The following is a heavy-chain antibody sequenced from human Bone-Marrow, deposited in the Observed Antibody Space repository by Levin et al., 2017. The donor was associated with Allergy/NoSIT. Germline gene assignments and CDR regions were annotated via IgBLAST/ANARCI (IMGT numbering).Heavy chain of an antibody. J-gene: IGHJ4*02. D-gene: IGHD3-3*01. CDR3: ARGSYDFWSCSYHSFGH. Sequence: GESLKISCKASGYNFNTHWIGWVRQVSGKGLEWMGNISPASSDATYRSSFQDQVTMSVDESTNTAYLQWSSLKASDSATYYCARGSYDFWSCSYHSFGHWGQGTLVTVSS. CDR1: GYNFNTHW. V-gene: IGHV5-51*01. CDR2: ISPASSDA.